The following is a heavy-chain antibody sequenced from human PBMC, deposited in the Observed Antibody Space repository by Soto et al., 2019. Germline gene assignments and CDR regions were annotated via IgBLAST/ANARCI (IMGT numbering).Heavy chain of an antibody. CDR1: GFTFSNAW. Sequence: GGSLRLSCTVSGFTFSNAWMTWVRQAPGKGLEWVGRIKSKTDDGTTDYAAPVKGRFTISRDDSRNTLYLQMNSMKTEDTAVYYCTTDSSSWAYYYYYGMDVWGQGTTVTVSS. V-gene: IGHV3-15*01. D-gene: IGHD2-2*01. CDR2: IKSKTDDGTT. CDR3: TTDSSSWAYYYYYGMDV. J-gene: IGHJ6*02.